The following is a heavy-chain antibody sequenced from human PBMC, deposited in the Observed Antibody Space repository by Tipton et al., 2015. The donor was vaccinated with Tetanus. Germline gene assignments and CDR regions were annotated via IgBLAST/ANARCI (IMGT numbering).Heavy chain of an antibody. CDR2: IYYSGST. CDR1: GGSISSSSYY. CDR3: AREVEYGSSGYYRYFDY. V-gene: IGHV4-39*07. J-gene: IGHJ4*02. D-gene: IGHD3-22*01. Sequence: TLSLTCTVSGGSISSSSYYWGWIRQPPGKGLEWIGSIYYSGSTNYNPSLKSRVTISVDTSKNQFSLKLSSVTAADTAVYYCAREVEYGSSGYYRYFDYWGQGTLVTVSS.